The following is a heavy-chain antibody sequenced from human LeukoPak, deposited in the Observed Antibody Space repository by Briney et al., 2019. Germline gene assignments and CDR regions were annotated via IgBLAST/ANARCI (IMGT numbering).Heavy chain of an antibody. J-gene: IGHJ6*03. D-gene: IGHD3-10*01. V-gene: IGHV1-46*01. CDR3: ARAFPMVRGVISRYYYYYMDV. CDR2: INPSGGST. Sequence: ASVKVSCKASGYTFTSYYMHWVRQAPGQGLEWMGIINPSGGSTSYAQKFQGRVTMTRDMSTSTVYMELSSLSSEDTAVYYCARAFPMVRGVISRYYYYYMDVWGKGTTVTVSS. CDR1: GYTFTSYY.